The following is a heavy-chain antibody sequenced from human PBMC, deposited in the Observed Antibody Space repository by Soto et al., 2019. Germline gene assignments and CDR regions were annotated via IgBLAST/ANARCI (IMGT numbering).Heavy chain of an antibody. CDR1: GFTFSSYG. V-gene: IGHV3-33*01. J-gene: IGHJ1*01. Sequence: QVQLVESGGGVVQPGRSLRLSCAASGFTFSSYGMHWVRQAPGKGLGWVAVIWYDGSKKYYADSVQGRFTIARDNSKNTLDLQMNSLRAEDTAVYYCAREEQLVFQHWGQGTLVTVSS. CDR2: IWYDGSKK. D-gene: IGHD6-13*01. CDR3: AREEQLVFQH.